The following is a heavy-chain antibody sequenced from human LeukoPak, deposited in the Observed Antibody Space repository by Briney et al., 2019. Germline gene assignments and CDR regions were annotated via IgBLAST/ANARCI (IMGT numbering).Heavy chain of an antibody. V-gene: IGHV3-23*01. J-gene: IGHJ6*02. CDR1: GFTFSSYA. CDR3: AKDGLGPLGWLGEFPSDYYYGMDV. Sequence: GGSLRLSCAASGFTFSSYAMSWVRQAPGKGLEWVSAISGSGGSTYYADSVKGRFTISRDNSKNTLYLQMNSLRAEDTAVYYCAKDGLGPLGWLGEFPSDYYYGMDVWGQGTTVTVSS. CDR2: ISGSGGST. D-gene: IGHD3-10*01.